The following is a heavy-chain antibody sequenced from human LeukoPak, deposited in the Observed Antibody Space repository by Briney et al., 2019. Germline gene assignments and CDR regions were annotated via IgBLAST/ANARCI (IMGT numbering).Heavy chain of an antibody. V-gene: IGHV3-53*01. Sequence: GGSLRLSCAASGFTVSSNYMSWVRQTPGKGLEWVSVTYSGGRTYYADSVKGRFSISRDNSKNSLYLQMNSLRAEDTAVYYCARDLGYSSGPNYWGQGTRVTVSS. CDR2: TYSGGRT. J-gene: IGHJ4*02. CDR1: GFTVSSNY. D-gene: IGHD6-19*01. CDR3: ARDLGYSSGPNY.